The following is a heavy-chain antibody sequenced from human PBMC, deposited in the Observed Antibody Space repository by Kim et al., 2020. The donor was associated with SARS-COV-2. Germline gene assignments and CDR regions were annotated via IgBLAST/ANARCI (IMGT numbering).Heavy chain of an antibody. Sequence: GESLKISCKGSGYTFTNYWIAWVRQMPGKGLEWMGIIYPGDSNTRYSPSFQGQVTISADKSISTAYLQWSSLKASDTAMYYCARRWNYAFDYWGQGTLVTVSS. CDR2: IYPGDSNT. D-gene: IGHD1-7*01. CDR1: GYTFTNYW. J-gene: IGHJ4*02. CDR3: ARRWNYAFDY. V-gene: IGHV5-51*01.